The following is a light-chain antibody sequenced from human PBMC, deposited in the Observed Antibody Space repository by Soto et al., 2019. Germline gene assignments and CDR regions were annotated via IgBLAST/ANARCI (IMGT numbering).Light chain of an antibody. CDR1: SGHSRYI. CDR3: ETWDSKSRI. Sequence: QAVVTQSSSASASLGSSVKLTCSLSSGHSRYIIAWHQQQPGEAPRYLMKTDGSGNYSKGSGVPDRFSGSSSGADRYLTISSLQSEDEADYYCETWDSKSRIFGGGTKLTVL. CDR2: TDGSGNY. V-gene: IGLV4-60*03. J-gene: IGLJ2*01.